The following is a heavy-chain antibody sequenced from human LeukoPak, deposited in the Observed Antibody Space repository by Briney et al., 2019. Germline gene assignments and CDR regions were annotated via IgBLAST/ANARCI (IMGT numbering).Heavy chain of an antibody. V-gene: IGHV3-9*01. CDR2: ISWNSGSI. J-gene: IGHJ4*02. CDR3: ARGGGWDQLLCHY. CDR1: GFTFDDYA. D-gene: IGHD2-2*01. Sequence: GRSLRLSCAASGFTFDDYAMHWVRQAPGKGLEWVSGISWNSGSIGYADSVKGRFTISRDNAKNSLYLQINSLRAEDTAVYYCARGGGWDQLLCHYWGQGTLVTASS.